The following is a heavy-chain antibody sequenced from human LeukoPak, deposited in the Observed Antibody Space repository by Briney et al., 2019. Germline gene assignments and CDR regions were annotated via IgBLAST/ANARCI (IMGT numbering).Heavy chain of an antibody. CDR2: IGPSDSYA. V-gene: IGHV5-10-1*01. Sequence: GESLKISCKGSGYRFTSYWISWVRQMPGKGLEWMGRIGPSDSYANYSPSFQGHVTISADKSISTAYLQWSSLKASDTAIYYCARGGIVATIGSDYWGQGTLVTVSS. J-gene: IGHJ4*02. D-gene: IGHD5-12*01. CDR1: GYRFTSYW. CDR3: ARGGIVATIGSDY.